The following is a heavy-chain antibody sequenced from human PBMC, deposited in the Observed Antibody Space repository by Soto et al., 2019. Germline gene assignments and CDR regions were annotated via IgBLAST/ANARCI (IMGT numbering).Heavy chain of an antibody. CDR2: IDPSDSYT. CDR1: GYTFTTYW. CDR3: ACPSHDYGDRAYDY. D-gene: IGHD4-17*01. V-gene: IGHV5-10-1*01. Sequence: GESLKISCQGSGYTFTTYWITWVRQMPGRGLEWMGRIDPSDSYTNYSPSFQGPVTISADKSTNTAYLEWRSLKASDTAIYCCACPSHDYGDRAYDYWGQGTLVTVSS. J-gene: IGHJ4*02.